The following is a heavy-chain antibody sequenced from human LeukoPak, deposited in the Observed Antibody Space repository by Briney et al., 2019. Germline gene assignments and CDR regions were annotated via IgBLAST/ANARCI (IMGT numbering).Heavy chain of an antibody. Sequence: ASVKVSCKASGYTFIGYYMHWVRQAPRQGLEWMGRINPNSGGTDCAQKFQGRVTMTRDTSISTAYMELNRLRSDDTAVYYCARDETISVRGMIDYWGQGTLVTVSS. D-gene: IGHD2-15*01. V-gene: IGHV1-2*06. CDR2: INPNSGGT. CDR3: ARDETISVRGMIDY. J-gene: IGHJ4*02. CDR1: GYTFIGYY.